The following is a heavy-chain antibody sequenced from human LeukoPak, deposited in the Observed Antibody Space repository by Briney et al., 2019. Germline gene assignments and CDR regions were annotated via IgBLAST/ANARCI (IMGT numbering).Heavy chain of an antibody. J-gene: IGHJ4*02. V-gene: IGHV3-48*02. D-gene: IGHD3-10*01. Sequence: PGGSLRLSCAASGFTFSSYTMNWVRQAPGKGLEWVSYVSSSSTIYFADSVKGRFTISRDNAKNSLSLQMNSLRDEDTAVYYCATASAGSYYNFDYWGQGTLVTVSS. CDR1: GFTFSSYT. CDR2: VSSSSTI. CDR3: ATASAGSYYNFDY.